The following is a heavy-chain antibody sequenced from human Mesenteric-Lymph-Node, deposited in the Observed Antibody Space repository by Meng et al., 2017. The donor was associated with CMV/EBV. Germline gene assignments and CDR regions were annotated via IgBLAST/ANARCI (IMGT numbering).Heavy chain of an antibody. V-gene: IGHV1-2*02. Sequence: ASVKVSCKASGYTFGNYGLSWVRQAPGQGLEWMGWINPNSGGTNYAQKFQGRVTMTRDTSISTAYMEVSRLRYDDTAMYYCARGVGSFWFDPWGQGSLVTVSS. CDR2: INPNSGGT. CDR1: GYTFGNYG. CDR3: ARGVGSFWFDP. J-gene: IGHJ5*02. D-gene: IGHD1-26*01.